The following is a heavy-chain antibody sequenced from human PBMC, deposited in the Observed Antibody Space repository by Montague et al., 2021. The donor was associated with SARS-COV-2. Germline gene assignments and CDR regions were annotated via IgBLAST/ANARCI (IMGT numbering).Heavy chain of an antibody. J-gene: IGHJ4*02. V-gene: IGHV4-34*01. CDR3: ARVGWVLRVWDYYFDY. CDR2: INHTGST. Sequence: SETLSLTCAVSGGSISPYYWSWIRQPPGKGLEWIGEINHTGSTNYNPSLKSRLTISVDTSENQFSLKVTSVTPADTAVYYCARVGWVLRVWDYYFDYWGQGTLVTVSS. CDR1: GGSISPYY. D-gene: IGHD3-16*01.